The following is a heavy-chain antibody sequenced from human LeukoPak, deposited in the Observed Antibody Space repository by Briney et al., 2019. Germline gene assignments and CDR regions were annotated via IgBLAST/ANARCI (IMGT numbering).Heavy chain of an antibody. Sequence: ASVKLSCKASGYTFTGYYMQWVRQAPGQGLEWMGWINPNSGGTNYAQSVKGRFTMTRDTSISTAYMELSRLSSDDTAVYYCARENTVNYYYGMDVWGQGTTVTVSS. CDR3: ARENTVNYYYGMDV. J-gene: IGHJ6*02. CDR1: GYTFTGYY. V-gene: IGHV1-2*02. D-gene: IGHD4-17*01. CDR2: INPNSGGT.